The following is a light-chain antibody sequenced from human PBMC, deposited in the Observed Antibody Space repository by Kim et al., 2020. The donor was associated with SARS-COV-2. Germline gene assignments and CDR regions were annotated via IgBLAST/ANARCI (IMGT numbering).Light chain of an antibody. CDR1: SGDVGGYDF. CDR3: SSYTVFTTVV. CDR2: DVS. J-gene: IGLJ2*01. Sequence: GQSITISCTGTSGDVGGYDFVSWYQQYPGRAPKLILYDVSNRASGVSSRFSGSKSGNTASLTISGLQTEDEANYYCSSYTVFTTVVFGGGTQLTVL. V-gene: IGLV2-14*03.